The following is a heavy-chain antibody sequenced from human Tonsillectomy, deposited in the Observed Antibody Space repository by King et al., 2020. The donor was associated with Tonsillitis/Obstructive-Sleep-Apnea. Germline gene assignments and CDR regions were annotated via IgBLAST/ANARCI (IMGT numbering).Heavy chain of an antibody. CDR2: ISGSGGST. J-gene: IGHJ3*02. D-gene: IGHD4-23*01. Sequence: VQLVESGGGLVQPGGSLRLSCAASGFTFSSYAMSWVRQAPGKGLEWVSAISGSGGSTYYADSVKGRFTISRDNSKNTLYLQMNSLRAEDTAVYYCAKDLRYGGNSGYDAFDIWGQGTMVTVSS. CDR3: AKDLRYGGNSGYDAFDI. V-gene: IGHV3-23*04. CDR1: GFTFSSYA.